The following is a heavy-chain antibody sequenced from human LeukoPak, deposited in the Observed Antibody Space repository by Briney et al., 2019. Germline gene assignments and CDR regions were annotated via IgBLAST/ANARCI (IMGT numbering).Heavy chain of an antibody. CDR3: ARDVSIVGAATNWFDP. CDR1: GFTFDEYG. V-gene: IGHV3-20*04. Sequence: GGSLRLSCAASGFTFDEYGMSWVRQGPGKGLEWVSGINWNGGSTGYADSVKGRFTITRDNAKNSLYLQMNSLRAEDTAFYYCARDVSIVGAATNWFDPWGQGALVTVSS. J-gene: IGHJ5*02. CDR2: INWNGGST. D-gene: IGHD1-26*01.